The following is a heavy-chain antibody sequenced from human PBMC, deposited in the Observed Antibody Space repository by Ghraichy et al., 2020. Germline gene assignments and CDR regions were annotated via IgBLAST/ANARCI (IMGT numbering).Heavy chain of an antibody. Sequence: ASVKVSCKASGYTFTSYYMHWVRQAPGQGLEWMGIINPSGGSTSYAQKFQGRVTMTRDTSTSTVYMELSSLRSEDTAVYYCARAILLDGDYEDWDYWGQGTLVTVSS. D-gene: IGHD4-17*01. CDR3: ARAILLDGDYEDWDY. J-gene: IGHJ4*02. V-gene: IGHV1-46*01. CDR2: INPSGGST. CDR1: GYTFTSYY.